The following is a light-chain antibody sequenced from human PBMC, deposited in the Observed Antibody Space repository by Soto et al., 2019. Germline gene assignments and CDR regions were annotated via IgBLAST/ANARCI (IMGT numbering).Light chain of an antibody. CDR1: QRVSSS. CDR3: QQRSNWPPYA. Sequence: EIVLTQSPATLSLSPGERATLSCRAGQRVSSSLACYQQNPGQAPRLLIYDTSNRSTGIPARFSGSGSGTDFTLTISSLEPEDFVVYFCQQRSNWPPYAFGQGTKVEIK. J-gene: IGKJ2*01. CDR2: DTS. V-gene: IGKV3-11*01.